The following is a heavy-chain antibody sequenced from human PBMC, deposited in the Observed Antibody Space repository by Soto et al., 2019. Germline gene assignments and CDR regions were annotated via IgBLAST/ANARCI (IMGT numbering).Heavy chain of an antibody. CDR1: GGSISSSSYY. V-gene: IGHV4-39*01. J-gene: IGHJ3*02. CDR2: IYYSGST. Sequence: SETLSLTCTVSGGSISSSSYYWGWIRQPPGKGLEWIGSIYYSGSTYYNPSLKSRVTISVDTSKNQFSLKLSSVTAADTAVYYCARRPLVARQGQAAFDIWGQGTMVTVSS. D-gene: IGHD6-6*01. CDR3: ARRPLVARQGQAAFDI.